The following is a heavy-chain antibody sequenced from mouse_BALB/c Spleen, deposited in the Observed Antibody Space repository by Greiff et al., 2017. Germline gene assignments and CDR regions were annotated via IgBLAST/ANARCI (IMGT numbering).Heavy chain of an antibody. V-gene: IGHV2-6-7*01. Sequence: QVQLKESGPGLVAPSQSLSITCPVSGFSLTGYGVNWVRQPPGKGLEWLGMIWGDGSTDYNSALKSRLSISKDNSKSQVFLKMNSLQTDDTARYYCARVLRRYYYAMDYWGQGTSVTVSS. J-gene: IGHJ4*01. D-gene: IGHD2-12*01. CDR1: GFSLTGYG. CDR2: IWGDGST. CDR3: ARVLRRYYYAMDY.